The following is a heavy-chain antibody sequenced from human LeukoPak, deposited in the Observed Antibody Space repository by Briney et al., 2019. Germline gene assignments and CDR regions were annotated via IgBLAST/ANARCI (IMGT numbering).Heavy chain of an antibody. D-gene: IGHD5-24*01. J-gene: IGHJ4*02. Sequence: PSETLSLTCTVSGGSIRSYYWSWIRQPPGKGLEWIGYIYNTGSTVYNPSLRSPVTISVDTSKNQFSLQLSSVTAADTAVYYCARAGEVRDGYKGTFDYWGRGTLVTVSS. CDR2: IYNTGST. V-gene: IGHV4-59*01. CDR1: GGSIRSYY. CDR3: ARAGEVRDGYKGTFDY.